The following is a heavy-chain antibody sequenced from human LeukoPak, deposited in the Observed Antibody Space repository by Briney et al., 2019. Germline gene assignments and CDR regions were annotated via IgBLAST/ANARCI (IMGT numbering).Heavy chain of an antibody. D-gene: IGHD2/OR15-2a*01. V-gene: IGHV4-4*09. CDR3: ARQGISYYFDY. J-gene: IGHJ4*02. CDR2: IYTSGST. CDR1: GGSISSYY. Sequence: SETLSLTSTVSGGSISSYYWSWIRQPPGKGLEWIGYIYTSGSTNYNPSLKSRVTISVDTSKNEFSLKLSSVTAADTAVYYCARQGISYYFDYWGQGTLVTVSS.